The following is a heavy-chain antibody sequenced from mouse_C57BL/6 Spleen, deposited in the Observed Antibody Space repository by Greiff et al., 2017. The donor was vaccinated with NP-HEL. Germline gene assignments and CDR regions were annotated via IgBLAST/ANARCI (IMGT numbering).Heavy chain of an antibody. D-gene: IGHD1-1*01. CDR1: GYAFTNYL. V-gene: IGHV1-54*01. J-gene: IGHJ2*01. Sequence: VQLQQSGAELVRPGTSVKVSCKASGYAFTNYLIEWVKQRPGQGLEWIGVINPGSGGTNYNEKFKGKATLTADKSSSTAYMQLSSLTSEDSAVYFCARRGDYYGSSPFDYWGQGTTLTVSS. CDR2: INPGSGGT. CDR3: ARRGDYYGSSPFDY.